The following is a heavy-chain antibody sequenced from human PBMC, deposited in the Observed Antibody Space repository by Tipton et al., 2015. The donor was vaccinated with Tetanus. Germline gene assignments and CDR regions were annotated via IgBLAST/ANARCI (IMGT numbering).Heavy chain of an antibody. D-gene: IGHD2-8*02. CDR1: GASLRGGDYH. V-gene: IGHV4-61*08. CDR3: AGVTAQRTELYFEH. J-gene: IGHJ1*01. Sequence: TLSLTCTVSGASLRGGDYHWSWIRQPPGKGLEWLAYISGSGTSNSNYYLKSRITMTHDTSRNQFSLKLTAVTAADTAVYYCAGVTAQRTELYFEHWGQGTQVTVSS. CDR2: ISGSGTS.